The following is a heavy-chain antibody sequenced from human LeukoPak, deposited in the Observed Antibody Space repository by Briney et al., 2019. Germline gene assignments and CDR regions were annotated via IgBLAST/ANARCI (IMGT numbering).Heavy chain of an antibody. CDR3: AREAYDFWSGLHYGMDV. J-gene: IGHJ6*02. Sequence: GGSLRLSCAASGFTVSSNYMSWVRQAPGKGLEWVSVIYSDGSTYYADSVKGRFTISRDNSKNTLYLQMNSLRAEDTAVYYCAREAYDFWSGLHYGMDVWGQGTTVTVSS. V-gene: IGHV3-53*01. CDR1: GFTVSSNY. CDR2: IYSDGST. D-gene: IGHD3-3*01.